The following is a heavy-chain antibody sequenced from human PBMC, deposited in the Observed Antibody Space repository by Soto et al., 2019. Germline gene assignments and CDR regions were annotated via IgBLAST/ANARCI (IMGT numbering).Heavy chain of an antibody. CDR2: ISGSGGST. CDR1: GFTFSSYA. Sequence: GGSLRLSCAASGFTFSSYAMSWVRQAPGKGLEWVSAISGSGGSTYYADSVKGRFTISRDSSKNTLYLQMNSLRAEDTAVYYCAKEEGYSSSSFWFDPWGQGTLVTVSS. J-gene: IGHJ5*02. CDR3: AKEEGYSSSSFWFDP. D-gene: IGHD6-6*01. V-gene: IGHV3-23*01.